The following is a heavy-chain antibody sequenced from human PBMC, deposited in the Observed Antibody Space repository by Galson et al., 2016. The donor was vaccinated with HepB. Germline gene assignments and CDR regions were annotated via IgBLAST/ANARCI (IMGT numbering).Heavy chain of an antibody. V-gene: IGHV3-53*01. CDR2: IYSGGST. CDR3: AKGPQYYFDSSDYFDY. CDR1: GFTVSSNY. Sequence: SLRLSCAASGFTVSSNYMSWVRQAPGKGLEWVSVIYSGGSTYYADSVTGRFTISRGNSKNTLYLQMKSLRADDTAVYYCAKGPQYYFDSSDYFDYWGQGTLVTVSS. J-gene: IGHJ4*02. D-gene: IGHD3-22*01.